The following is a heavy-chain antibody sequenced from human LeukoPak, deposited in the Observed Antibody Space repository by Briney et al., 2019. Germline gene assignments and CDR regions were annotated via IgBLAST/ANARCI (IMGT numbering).Heavy chain of an antibody. CDR1: GFTFSNYW. Sequence: GGSLRLSCAASGFTFSNYWMSWVRQAPGKGLEWVANIKQDGSEKYYVDSVKGRFTISRDNAKNSLYLQMNSLRAEDTAVYYCARGGVVAASDYWGQGTLVTVSS. J-gene: IGHJ4*02. D-gene: IGHD2-15*01. CDR3: ARGGVVAASDY. V-gene: IGHV3-7*01. CDR2: IKQDGSEK.